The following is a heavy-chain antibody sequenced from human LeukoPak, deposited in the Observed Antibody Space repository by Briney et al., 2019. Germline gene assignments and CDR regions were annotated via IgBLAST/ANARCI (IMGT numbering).Heavy chain of an antibody. Sequence: HPGVSLRLSCAASGFTVSAYAMAWVRRAPGKGLEWVSTIYDDNTYYADSVKGRFAISTDNSKNTLYLQMSSLRAEDTAMYYCARVYSYGTVDYWGQGTLVTVSS. D-gene: IGHD5-18*01. CDR1: GFTVSAYA. CDR3: ARVYSYGTVDY. V-gene: IGHV3-23*01. J-gene: IGHJ4*02. CDR2: IYDDNT.